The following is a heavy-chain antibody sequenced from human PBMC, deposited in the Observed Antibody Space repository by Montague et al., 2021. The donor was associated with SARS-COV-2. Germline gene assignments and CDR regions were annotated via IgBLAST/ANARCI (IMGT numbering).Heavy chain of an antibody. CDR1: GGSISSGGYY. Sequence: TRSLTCTVSGGSISSGGYYWSWIRQHPGKGLAWIGYIYYSWCTYYNPSLKSRLTISVDTSKNRFSLKLSSVTAADTAMYYCARDHPYGGPRGAYDIWGQGTVVTVAS. D-gene: IGHD4-23*01. V-gene: IGHV4-31*03. CDR2: IYYSWCT. J-gene: IGHJ3*02. CDR3: ARDHPYGGPRGAYDI.